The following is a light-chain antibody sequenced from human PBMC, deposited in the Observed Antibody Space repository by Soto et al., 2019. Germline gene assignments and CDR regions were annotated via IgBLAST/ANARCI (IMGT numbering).Light chain of an antibody. CDR1: SSDIGIYNF. CDR2: NVY. J-gene: IGLJ1*01. Sequence: QSALTQPASVSGSPGQSITIFCTGTSSDIGIYNFVSWYQQHPGKAPKLMIYNVYSRPSGVSSRFSGSKSRNTASLTISWLQAEDEADYYCNSYTSASTYVFGTGTKLTVL. CDR3: NSYTSASTYV. V-gene: IGLV2-14*03.